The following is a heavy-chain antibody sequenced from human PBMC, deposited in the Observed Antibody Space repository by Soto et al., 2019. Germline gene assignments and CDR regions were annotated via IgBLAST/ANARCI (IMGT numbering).Heavy chain of an antibody. V-gene: IGHV3-11*06. CDR1: GFTFSDYY. Sequence: PGGSLRLSCAASGFTFSDYYMSWIRQAPGKGLEWVSYISSSSSFTNYADSVKGRFTISRDNAKKSLYLQMNSLRAEDTAVYYCAASGYSSGWYGYFDYWGQGTLVTVSS. D-gene: IGHD6-19*01. CDR2: ISSSSSFT. J-gene: IGHJ4*02. CDR3: AASGYSSGWYGYFDY.